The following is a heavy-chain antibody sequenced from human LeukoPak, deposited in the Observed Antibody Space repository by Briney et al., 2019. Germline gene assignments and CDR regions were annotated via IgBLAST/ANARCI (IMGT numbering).Heavy chain of an antibody. CDR1: GFTFSSYA. CDR2: ISGSGGST. J-gene: IGHJ4*02. D-gene: IGHD5-24*01. V-gene: IGHV3-23*01. CDR3: TRWRLGGSNTDDGFDY. Sequence: GGSLRLSCAASGFTFSSYAMSWVRQAPGKGLEWVSAISGSGGSTYYADSVKGRFTISRDDSKNTAYLQMNSLKTEDTAVYYCTRWRLGGSNTDDGFDYWGQGTLVTVSS.